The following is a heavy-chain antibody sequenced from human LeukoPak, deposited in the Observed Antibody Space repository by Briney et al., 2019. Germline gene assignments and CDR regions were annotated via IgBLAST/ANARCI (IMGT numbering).Heavy chain of an antibody. CDR3: ARASYSYDINGWVPFDY. CDR1: GNSLSSGDNY. D-gene: IGHD3-22*01. CDR2: IYTSGST. V-gene: IGHV4-61*02. J-gene: IGHJ4*02. Sequence: SETLSLTRTVSGNSLSSGDNYWSWIRQPAGKGLEWNGRIYTSGSTNYNPSLKSRVTISGDTSKNQFSLRLSSVTAADTAVYYCARASYSYDINGWVPFDYWGEGTLVTASS.